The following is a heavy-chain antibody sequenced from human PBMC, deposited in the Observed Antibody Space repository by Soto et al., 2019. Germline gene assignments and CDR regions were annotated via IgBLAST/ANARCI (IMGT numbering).Heavy chain of an antibody. CDR3: VKDRAQKLILGLWLDP. CDR1: GFTFSDYV. Sequence: EVQLLQSGGHLVRPGGSLRLSCVASGFTFSDYVMTWVRQAPEKGLEWVSTISVGGGSAYYADSVKGRFAISRDNSKNTLYLHLNILRAADTAVYYCVKDRAQKLILGLWLDPWGQGTLVTVSS. CDR2: ISVGGGSA. V-gene: IGHV3-23*01. D-gene: IGHD2-15*01. J-gene: IGHJ5*02.